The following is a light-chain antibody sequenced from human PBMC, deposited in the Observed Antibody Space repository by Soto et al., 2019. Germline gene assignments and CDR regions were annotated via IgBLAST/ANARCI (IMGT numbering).Light chain of an antibody. CDR2: GAS. V-gene: IGKV3-20*01. J-gene: IGKJ4*01. CDR1: QSVSSSY. CDR3: QQYGSSPLT. Sequence: EIVLTQSPGTLSLSPGERATLSCRASQSVSSSYLAWYQQKPGQAPRLLIYGASTRATGVPDRFSGSGSGTDFTFTISRLESEDFAVYFCQQYGSSPLTFGGGTKVETK.